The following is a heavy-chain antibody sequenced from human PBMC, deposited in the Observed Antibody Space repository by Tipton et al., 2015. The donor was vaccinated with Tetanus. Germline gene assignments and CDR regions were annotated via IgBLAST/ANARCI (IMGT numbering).Heavy chain of an antibody. V-gene: IGHV3-30-3*01. D-gene: IGHD3-10*01. CDR3: VREGGGPPLAYFDS. Sequence: SLRLSCAASGFTFSRYAMHWVRQAPGKGLEWVAVITFDGSTKYYADSVKGRFTLSRDNSQNTVHLQMSSLKVEDTAVYYCVREGGGPPLAYFDSGGQGALVIVSA. CDR1: GFTFSRYA. J-gene: IGHJ4*02. CDR2: ITFDGSTK.